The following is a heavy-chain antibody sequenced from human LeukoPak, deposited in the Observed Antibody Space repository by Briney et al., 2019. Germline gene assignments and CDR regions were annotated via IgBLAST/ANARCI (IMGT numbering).Heavy chain of an antibody. D-gene: IGHD4-17*01. CDR1: GFTFSSYW. CDR3: ERDSTVTKY. V-gene: IGHV3-7*04. J-gene: IGHJ4*01. Sequence: PGGSLRLTCAASGFTFSSYWISWVRQAPGKGLEWVANIKQDGSEKYYVDSVKGRFTISRDNAKNSLYLQVNSLRAEDTAVYYCERDSTVTKYWGHGTPCSVSS. CDR2: IKQDGSEK.